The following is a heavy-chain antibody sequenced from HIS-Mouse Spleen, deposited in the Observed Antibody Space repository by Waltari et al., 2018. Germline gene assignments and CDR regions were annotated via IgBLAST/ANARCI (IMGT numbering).Heavy chain of an antibody. CDR3: AREIPYSSSWYDWYFDL. V-gene: IGHV4-39*07. CDR1: GGSISSSSYY. CDR2: IYYSGST. Sequence: LQLQESGPGLVKPSETLSLTCTVPGGSISSSSYYCGWIRQPPGKGLEWIGSIYYSGSTYYNPSLKSRVTISVDTSQNQFSLKLSSVTAADTAVYYCAREIPYSSSWYDWYFDLWGRGTLVTVSS. D-gene: IGHD6-13*01. J-gene: IGHJ2*01.